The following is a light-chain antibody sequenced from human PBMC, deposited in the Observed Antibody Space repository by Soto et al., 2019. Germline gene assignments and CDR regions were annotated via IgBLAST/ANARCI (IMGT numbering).Light chain of an antibody. J-gene: IGKJ2*01. CDR1: QSISSY. CDR2: ATS. CDR3: QQSYSMYT. V-gene: IGKV1-39*01. Sequence: DIQMTQSPSSLSASVGDRVTITCRASQSISSYLNWYQQKPGNAPKLLIYATSNLQSGVPSRFSGSGSGTDFTLTISSLQPEDFATYYCQQSYSMYTFGQGTKLEIK.